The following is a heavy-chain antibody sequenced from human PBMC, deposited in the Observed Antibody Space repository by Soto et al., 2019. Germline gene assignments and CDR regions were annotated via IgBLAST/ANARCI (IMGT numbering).Heavy chain of an antibody. D-gene: IGHD3-3*01. CDR1: GGSFSGYY. CDR2: INHSGST. J-gene: IGHJ5*02. Sequence: PSETLSLTCAVYGGSFSGYYWSWIRQPPGKGLEWIGEINHSGSTNYNPSLKSRVTISVDTSKNQFSLKLSSVTAADTAVYYCARGDDFRTTDPWGQGTLVTVSS. V-gene: IGHV4-34*01. CDR3: ARGDDFRTTDP.